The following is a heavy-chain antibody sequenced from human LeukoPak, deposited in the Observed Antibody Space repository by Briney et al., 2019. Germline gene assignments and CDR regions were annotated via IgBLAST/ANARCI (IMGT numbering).Heavy chain of an antibody. D-gene: IGHD4-17*01. J-gene: IGHJ4*02. CDR1: GFTFSGSA. CDR2: IRSKANSYAT. V-gene: IGHV3-73*01. CDR3: TRLDYDYFDY. Sequence: GGSLRLSCAASGFTFSGSAMHWVRQASGKGLEWVGRIRSKANSYATAYAASVKGRFTISRDDSKNTAYLQMNSLKTEDTAVYYCTRLDYDYFDYWGQGTLVTVSS.